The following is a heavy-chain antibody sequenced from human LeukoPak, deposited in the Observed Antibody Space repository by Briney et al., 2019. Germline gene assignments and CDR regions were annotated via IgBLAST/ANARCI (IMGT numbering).Heavy chain of an antibody. Sequence: SETLSLTCAVYGGSFSGYYWSWLRQPPGKGLEWIGEINHSGSTNYNPSLKSRVTISADTSKNQFSLKLSSVTAADTAVYYCARGRGSSSWRPFDYWGQGTLVTVSS. CDR2: INHSGST. D-gene: IGHD6-13*01. J-gene: IGHJ4*02. V-gene: IGHV4-34*01. CDR1: GGSFSGYY. CDR3: ARGRGSSSWRPFDY.